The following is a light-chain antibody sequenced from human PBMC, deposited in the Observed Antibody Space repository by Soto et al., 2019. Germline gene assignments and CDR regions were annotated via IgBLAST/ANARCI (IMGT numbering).Light chain of an antibody. J-gene: IGLJ2*01. CDR3: AAWDDSLSGEV. CDR1: SSNIGSNY. CDR2: RTN. V-gene: IGLV1-47*01. Sequence: QSVLTQPPSASGTPGQRVTISCSGSSSNIGSNYVYWYQQLPGTAPKLLIYRTNQRPSGVPDRFSGSKSGTSASLAISGPRSKDEADYYCAAWDDSLSGEVFGGGTKLTVL.